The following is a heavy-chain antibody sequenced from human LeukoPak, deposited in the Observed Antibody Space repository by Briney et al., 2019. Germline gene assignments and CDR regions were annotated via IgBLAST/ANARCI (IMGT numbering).Heavy chain of an antibody. V-gene: IGHV3-72*01. J-gene: IGHJ4*02. D-gene: IGHD1-26*01. CDR1: GSSFSDHY. CDR2: IRNKANSYGT. Sequence: GGSLRLSCAASGSSFSDHYMDWVRLAPGKGLEWVGRIRNKANSYGTEYAASVKGRFTISRDDSKDSLYLQMNSLRSEDTALYYCTRVRLGASTRYFDYWGQGTLVTVSS. CDR3: TRVRLGASTRYFDY.